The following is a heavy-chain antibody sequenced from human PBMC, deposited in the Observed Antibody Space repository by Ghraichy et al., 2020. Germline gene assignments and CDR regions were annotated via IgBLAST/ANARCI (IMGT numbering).Heavy chain of an antibody. D-gene: IGHD6-13*01. Sequence: GSLNISCAASGFSFSNTWMHWVRQDSGKGLVWLAHINPDGSVTNYADSVKGRFTISRDNSKNTLYLQMSSLRVEDSALYYCAKDLNWQQVDYWGQGNLVTVSS. J-gene: IGHJ4*02. V-gene: IGHV3-74*01. CDR3: AKDLNWQQVDY. CDR1: GFSFSNTW. CDR2: INPDGSVT.